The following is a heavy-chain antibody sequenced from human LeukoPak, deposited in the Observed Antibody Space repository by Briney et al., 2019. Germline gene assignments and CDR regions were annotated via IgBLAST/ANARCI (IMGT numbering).Heavy chain of an antibody. CDR2: ISGSGGST. Sequence: GGSLRLSCAASGFTFSSYAMSWVRQAPGKGLEWVSTISGSGGSTNHADSVKGRFTISRDNAKNSLYLQMNSLRAEDTAVYYCAELGITMIGGVWGKGTTVTISS. V-gene: IGHV3-23*01. J-gene: IGHJ6*04. D-gene: IGHD3-10*02. CDR1: GFTFSSYA. CDR3: AELGITMIGGV.